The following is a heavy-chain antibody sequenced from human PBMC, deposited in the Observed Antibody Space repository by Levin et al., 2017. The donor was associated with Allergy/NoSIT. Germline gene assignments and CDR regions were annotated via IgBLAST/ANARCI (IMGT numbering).Heavy chain of an antibody. CDR2: ISAYNGNT. CDR3: ARDLGRKNYYYYGMDV. V-gene: IGHV1-18*01. D-gene: IGHD3-16*01. J-gene: IGHJ6*02. CDR1: GYTFTSYG. Sequence: ASVKVSCKASGYTFTSYGISWVRQAPGQGLEWMGWISAYNGNTNYAQKLRGRVTMTTDTSTSTAYMELRSLRSDDTAVYYCARDLGRKNYYYYGMDVWGQGTTVTVSS.